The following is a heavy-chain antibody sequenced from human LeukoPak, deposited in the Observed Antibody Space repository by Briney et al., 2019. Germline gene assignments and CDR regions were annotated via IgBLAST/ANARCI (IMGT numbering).Heavy chain of an antibody. CDR3: ARRPTALEAFDI. CDR1: GGSISSGTVY. V-gene: IGHV4-39*01. CDR2: FYSSGST. D-gene: IGHD5-24*01. J-gene: IGHJ3*02. Sequence: PSETLSLTCSVSGGSISSGTVYWGWVRQSPGKGLEWIGSFYSSGSTYKNPSLKTRVTISADTSKNQFSLQMSSMTAADTAIYYCARRPTALEAFDIWGHGTMVTVSS.